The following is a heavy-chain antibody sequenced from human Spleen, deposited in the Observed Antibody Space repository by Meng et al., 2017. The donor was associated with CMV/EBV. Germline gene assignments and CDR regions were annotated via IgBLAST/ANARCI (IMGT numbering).Heavy chain of an antibody. J-gene: IGHJ4*02. D-gene: IGHD3-3*01. Sequence: GSLRLSCAVYGGSFSGYYWSWIRQPPGKGLEWIGEINHSGSTNYNPSLKSRVTISVDTSKNQFSLKLSSVTAADTAVYYCARGSLYSMSGCYIRYWGQGTLVTVSS. V-gene: IGHV4-34*01. CDR3: ARGSLYSMSGCYIRY. CDR2: INHSGST. CDR1: GGSFSGYY.